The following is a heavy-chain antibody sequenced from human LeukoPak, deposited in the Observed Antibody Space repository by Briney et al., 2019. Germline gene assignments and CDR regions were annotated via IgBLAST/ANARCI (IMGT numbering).Heavy chain of an antibody. CDR3: ARDLWIGVAQHDAFDI. D-gene: IGHD2-2*03. CDR1: GGSISSYY. CDR2: IYTSGST. Sequence: PSETLSLTCTVSGGSISSYYWSWIRQPAGKGLEWIGRIYTSGSTNYNPSLKSRVTMSVDTSKNQFSLKLSSVTAADTAVYYCARDLWIGVAQHDAFDIWGQGTMVTVSS. J-gene: IGHJ3*02. V-gene: IGHV4-4*07.